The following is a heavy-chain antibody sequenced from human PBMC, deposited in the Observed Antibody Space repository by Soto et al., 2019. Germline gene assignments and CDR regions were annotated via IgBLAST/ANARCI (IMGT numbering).Heavy chain of an antibody. CDR2: IYTSDGSA. CDR1: GYTFTSYQ. CDR3: ARLVNWKAVFAS. Sequence: QVQLVQSGAEVKKPGASVKVSCKASGYTFTSYQMHWMRQAPRQGLESMGLIYTSDGSATHAQKFQGRVTMTRDTSPSTVHMELSSLTSEDTAMYFCARLVNWKAVFASWGQGSLVTVSS. D-gene: IGHD1-1*01. J-gene: IGHJ5*02. V-gene: IGHV1-46*01.